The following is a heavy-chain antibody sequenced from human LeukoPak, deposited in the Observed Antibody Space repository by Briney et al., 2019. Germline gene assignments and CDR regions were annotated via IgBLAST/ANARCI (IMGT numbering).Heavy chain of an antibody. CDR2: INTSGGST. Sequence: GGSLRLSCAASGFSFSNYAMSWVRQAPGKGLEWVSGINTSGGSTYYADSVKGRFTISRDNSKNTVYLQMNSLRAEDTAVYYCATNAGQWLVPFDYWGQGTLVTVSS. CDR3: ATNAGQWLVPFDY. D-gene: IGHD6-19*01. V-gene: IGHV3-23*01. J-gene: IGHJ4*02. CDR1: GFSFSNYA.